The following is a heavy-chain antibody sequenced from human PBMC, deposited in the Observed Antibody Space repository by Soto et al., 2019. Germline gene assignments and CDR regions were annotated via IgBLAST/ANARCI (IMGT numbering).Heavy chain of an antibody. CDR2: IYYSGST. CDR3: ARPSGLTTAPHRRILDLWAFDI. Sequence: SETLSLTCTVSGGSISSYYWSWIRQPPGKGLEWIGYIYYSGSTNYNPSLKSRVTISVDTSKNQFSLKLSSVTAADTAVYYCARPSGLTTAPHRRILDLWAFDIWGQGTMVTVSS. D-gene: IGHD2-15*01. V-gene: IGHV4-59*08. CDR1: GGSISSYY. J-gene: IGHJ3*02.